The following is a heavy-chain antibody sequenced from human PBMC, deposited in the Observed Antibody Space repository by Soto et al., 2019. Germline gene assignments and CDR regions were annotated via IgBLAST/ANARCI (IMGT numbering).Heavy chain of an antibody. CDR2: ISYDGRKK. D-gene: IGHD2-15*01. CDR1: GFILSSFA. V-gene: IGHV3-30*04. J-gene: IGHJ5*02. Sequence: QVQLVESGGGVVHPGRSLRLSCAASGFILSSFAIHWVRHAPGKGLEWAAVISYDGRKKYYADSMKGRFTISRDNSKNTLYLQMNSLSADDTAVYYCARQDHSGAGWFDTWGQGTLVTVSS. CDR3: ARQDHSGAGWFDT.